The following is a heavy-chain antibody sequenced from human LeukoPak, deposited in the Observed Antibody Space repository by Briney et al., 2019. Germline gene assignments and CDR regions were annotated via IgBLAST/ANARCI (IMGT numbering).Heavy chain of an antibody. Sequence: SETLSLTCTVSGGSISSYYWSWIRQPPGKGLEWIGYIYYSGSTNYNPSLKSRVTISVDTSKNQFSLKLSSVTAADTAVYYCARWSGSYWRGEFDYWGQGTLVTVSS. CDR2: IYYSGST. J-gene: IGHJ4*02. CDR1: GGSISSYY. V-gene: IGHV4-59*01. CDR3: ARWSGSYWRGEFDY. D-gene: IGHD1-26*01.